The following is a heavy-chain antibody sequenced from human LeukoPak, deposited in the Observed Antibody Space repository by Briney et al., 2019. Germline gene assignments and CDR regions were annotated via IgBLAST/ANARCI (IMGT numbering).Heavy chain of an antibody. CDR1: GYTFTGYY. CDR3: ARSRSGYYSGYFDY. V-gene: IGHV1-2*02. J-gene: IGHJ4*02. D-gene: IGHD3-3*01. Sequence: ASVKVSCKASGYTFTGYYMHWVRQAPGQGLEWMGWINPNSGGTNYAQKFQGRVTMTRDTSISTAYMELSRLRSDDTAVYYCARSRSGYYSGYFDYWGQGTLVTVSS. CDR2: INPNSGGT.